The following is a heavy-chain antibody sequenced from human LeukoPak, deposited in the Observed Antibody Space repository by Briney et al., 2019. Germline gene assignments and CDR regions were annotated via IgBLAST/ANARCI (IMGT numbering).Heavy chain of an antibody. V-gene: IGHV3-23*01. CDR3: ATHSPYCSSTSCYSYYYYGMDV. Sequence: GGSLRLSFAASGFTFSSYAMSWVRQAPGKGLEWVSAISGSGGSTYYADSVKGRFTISRDNSKDTLYLQMNSLRAEDTAVYYCATHSPYCSSTSCYSYYYYGMDVWGQGTTVTVSS. D-gene: IGHD2-2*01. CDR2: ISGSGGST. CDR1: GFTFSSYA. J-gene: IGHJ6*02.